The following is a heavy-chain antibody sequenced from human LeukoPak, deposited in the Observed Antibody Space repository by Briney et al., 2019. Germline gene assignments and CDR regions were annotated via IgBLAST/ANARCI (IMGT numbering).Heavy chain of an antibody. D-gene: IGHD5-12*01. Sequence: ASVKVSCKASGYTFTSYDINWVRQATGQGLEWMGWMNPNSGNTGYAQKFQGRVTMTRDTSISTAYMELSRLRSDDTAVYYCARLYDYSDYWGQGTLVTVSS. CDR3: ARLYDYSDY. CDR1: GYTFTSYD. CDR2: MNPNSGNT. J-gene: IGHJ4*02. V-gene: IGHV1-8*01.